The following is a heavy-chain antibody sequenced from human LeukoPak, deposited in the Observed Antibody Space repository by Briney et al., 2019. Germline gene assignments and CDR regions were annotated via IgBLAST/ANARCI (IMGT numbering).Heavy chain of an antibody. CDR1: GASFSGYY. D-gene: IGHD1-26*01. Sequence: PSETLSLTCAVYGASFSGYYWSWIRQPPGKGLEWIGEINHSASTNYNPSLKSRVTISGDTSKNQFSLKLSSVTAADTAVYYCARRIGGSYGRFDYWGQGTLVTVSS. J-gene: IGHJ4*02. CDR3: ARRIGGSYGRFDY. CDR2: INHSAST. V-gene: IGHV4-34*01.